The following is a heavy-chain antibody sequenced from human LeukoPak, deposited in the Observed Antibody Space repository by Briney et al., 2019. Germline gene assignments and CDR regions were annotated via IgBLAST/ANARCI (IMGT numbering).Heavy chain of an antibody. Sequence: PGGSLRLYCAASGFTFTTYGMHWVRQAPGKGLEWVAFLRNDGTYKYYADSVKGRFTISRDNSKNTLYLQMSSLRAEDTAVYYCVKTSCSTTSCPGDYWGQGTLVTVSS. CDR2: LRNDGTYK. CDR3: VKTSCSTTSCPGDY. V-gene: IGHV3-30*02. CDR1: GFTFTTYG. D-gene: IGHD2-2*01. J-gene: IGHJ4*02.